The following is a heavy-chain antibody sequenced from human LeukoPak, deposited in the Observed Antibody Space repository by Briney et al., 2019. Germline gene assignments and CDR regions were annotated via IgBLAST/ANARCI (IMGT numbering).Heavy chain of an antibody. CDR2: ISYDGSNK. Sequence: GSLRLSCAASGFTFSSYGMHWVRQAPGKGLEWVAVISYDGSNKYYADSVKGRFTISRDNSKNTLYLQMNSLRAEDTAVYYCANYDSRVDWGQGTLVTVSS. D-gene: IGHD3-22*01. V-gene: IGHV3-30*18. CDR3: ANYDSRVD. CDR1: GFTFSSYG. J-gene: IGHJ4*02.